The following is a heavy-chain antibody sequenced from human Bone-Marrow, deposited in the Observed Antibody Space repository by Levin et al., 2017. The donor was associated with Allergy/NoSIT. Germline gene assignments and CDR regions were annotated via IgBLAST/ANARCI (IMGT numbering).Heavy chain of an antibody. CDR1: GYSFTNYW. J-gene: IGHJ4*02. Sequence: GESLKISCETSGYSFTNYWIGWVRQMPGKGLEWMGIVYPGNSDTRYSPSFQGQVTISADKAISTAYLQWSSLKDSDTAMYYCARQALVAGPGIDNWGQGTLVTVSS. D-gene: IGHD6-19*01. CDR3: ARQALVAGPGIDN. V-gene: IGHV5-51*01. CDR2: VYPGNSDT.